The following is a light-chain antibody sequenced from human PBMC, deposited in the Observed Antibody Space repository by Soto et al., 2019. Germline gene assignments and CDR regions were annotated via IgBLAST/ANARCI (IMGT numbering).Light chain of an antibody. CDR3: QLSNDRLNP. J-gene: IGKJ2*01. V-gene: IGKV3D-15*01. CDR2: DAS. CDR1: QSVSSSY. Sequence: EIVMTLYPTTLSVSPGERATLSCRASQSVSSSYLAWYQQKPGQAPRLLIYDASSRATGIPDRFSGSGSGTDFTLTICSLQSEDFVLYCCQLSNDRLNPFGQGTKV.